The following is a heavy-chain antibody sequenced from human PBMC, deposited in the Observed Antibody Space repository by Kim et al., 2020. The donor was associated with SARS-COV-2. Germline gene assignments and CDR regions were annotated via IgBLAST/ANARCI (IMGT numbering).Heavy chain of an antibody. CDR1: GFTFSSYA. Sequence: GGSLILSCAASGFTFSSYAMHWVRQAPGKGLEWVAVISYDGSNKYYADSVKGRFTISRDNSKNTLYLQMNSLRAEDTAVYYCARVLLWFGELSETLYGMDVWGQGTTVTVSS. CDR2: ISYDGSNK. V-gene: IGHV3-30*04. J-gene: IGHJ6*02. D-gene: IGHD3-10*01. CDR3: ARVLLWFGELSETLYGMDV.